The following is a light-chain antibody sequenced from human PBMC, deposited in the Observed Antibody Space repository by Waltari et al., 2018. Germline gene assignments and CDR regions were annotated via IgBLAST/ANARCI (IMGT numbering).Light chain of an antibody. CDR2: DAS. J-gene: IGKJ2*01. Sequence: EIVLTQSPATLSLSPGERATLSCRASQSVSSYLAWYQQKPGQAPRLLLYDASNRATGIPARFSGSGSGTDFTLTISSLEPEDFAVYYCQQRSNWQGYTFGQGTKLEIK. CDR1: QSVSSY. CDR3: QQRSNWQGYT. V-gene: IGKV3-11*01.